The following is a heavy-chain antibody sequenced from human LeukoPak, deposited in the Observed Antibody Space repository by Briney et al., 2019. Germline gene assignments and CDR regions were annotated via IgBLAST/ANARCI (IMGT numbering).Heavy chain of an antibody. CDR1: GDSVTTYY. CDR3: ARGRWCHAPSCGAYFDY. J-gene: IGHJ4*02. V-gene: IGHV4-59*02. D-gene: IGHD2-2*01. Sequence: PSETLSLTCTVSGDSVTTYYWSWLRQPPGKGLEWIGYIYNSGNYNPSLKGRVTISVDTSKNQFSLNLNSVTAADTAVYYCARGRWCHAPSCGAYFDYWGQGILVTVSS. CDR2: IYNSG.